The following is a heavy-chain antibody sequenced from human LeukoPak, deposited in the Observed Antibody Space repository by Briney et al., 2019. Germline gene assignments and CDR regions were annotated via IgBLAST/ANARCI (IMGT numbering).Heavy chain of an antibody. CDR1: VYTLLEYG. Sequence: GASVTVSFKASVYTLLEYGISWVRQAPGQGLEWVGWITTYNGNRKYADKFQGRVTMTTDTSTSTYYMEMRSLRSDDTAIYYCARDCSNGVCFPRGYWGQGTQLTVST. V-gene: IGHV1-18*01. J-gene: IGHJ4*02. CDR2: ITTYNGNR. CDR3: ARDCSNGVCFPRGY. D-gene: IGHD2-8*01.